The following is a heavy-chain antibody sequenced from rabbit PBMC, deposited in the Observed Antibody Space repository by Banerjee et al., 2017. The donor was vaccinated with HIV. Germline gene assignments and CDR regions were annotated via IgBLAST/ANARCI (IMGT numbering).Heavy chain of an antibody. CDR2: IYAGSSGST. V-gene: IGHV1S40*01. Sequence: QQLVESGGGLVKPGASLTLTCTASGFSFSSGYDMCWVRQAPGKGLEWIACIYAGSSGSTYYASWAKGRFTISKTSSTTVTLQMTSLTAADTATYFCARRVWIYWASSSPDWLDLWGPGTLVTVS. CDR1: GFSFSSGYD. J-gene: IGHJ5*01. D-gene: IGHD1-1*01. CDR3: ARRVWIYWASSSPDWLDL.